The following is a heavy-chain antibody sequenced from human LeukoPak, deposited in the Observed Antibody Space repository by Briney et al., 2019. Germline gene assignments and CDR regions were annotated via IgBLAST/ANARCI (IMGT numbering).Heavy chain of an antibody. J-gene: IGHJ4*02. V-gene: IGHV3-74*01. Sequence: SMSLSCVPAGFSSSSDWMRCVRQAPGKGMGGVSRITSDGRSTNYENSGKSRFTSSRDNAKNTLYLQRNSLRAEDTAEYYCARVRWGGLYYFDSWGQGTLVTVSS. CDR1: GFSSSSDW. D-gene: IGHD3-16*01. CDR3: ARVRWGGLYYFDS. CDR2: ITSDGRST.